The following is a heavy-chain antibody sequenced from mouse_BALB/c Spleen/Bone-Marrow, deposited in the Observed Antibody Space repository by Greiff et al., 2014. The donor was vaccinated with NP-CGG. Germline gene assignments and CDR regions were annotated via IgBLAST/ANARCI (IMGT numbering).Heavy chain of an antibody. Sequence: EVKLMESGAELVKPGASVKLSCTASGSNIKDTYMHWVKQRPEQGLEWIGRIDPANGNTKYDPKFQGKATITADTSSNTAYLQLSSLTSEDSAVYYCAVYNYEGFAYWGQGTLVTVSA. CDR2: IDPANGNT. CDR1: GSNIKDTY. J-gene: IGHJ3*01. CDR3: AVYNYEGFAY. V-gene: IGHV14-3*02. D-gene: IGHD2-12*01.